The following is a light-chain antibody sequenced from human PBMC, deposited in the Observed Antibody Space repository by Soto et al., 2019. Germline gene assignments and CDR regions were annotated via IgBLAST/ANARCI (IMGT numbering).Light chain of an antibody. J-gene: IGKJ5*01. Sequence: AMQPIINWLAWYQQKPGKAPKLLIYVASALHSGVPSGFSGSGSGTDFTLTISSLQPEDFATYYCQQANSFPITFAQGTRLEI. CDR3: QQANSFPIT. CDR2: VAS. V-gene: IGKV1-12*01. CDR1: QPIINW.